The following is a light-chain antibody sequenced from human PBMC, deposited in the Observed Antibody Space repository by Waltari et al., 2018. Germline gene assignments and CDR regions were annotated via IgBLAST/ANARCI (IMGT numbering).Light chain of an antibody. CDR1: QSVSNSY. CDR2: DAS. V-gene: IGKV3-20*01. J-gene: IGKJ2*01. Sequence: EIVLTQSPGTLSLSPGDGATLSCRASQSVSNSYLAWYQKKPGQAPRLLIYDASNRATGIPDRFSGSGSGTDFTLTISRLETEDFATYSCQQYSNSPYTFGQGTKLEIK. CDR3: QQYSNSPYT.